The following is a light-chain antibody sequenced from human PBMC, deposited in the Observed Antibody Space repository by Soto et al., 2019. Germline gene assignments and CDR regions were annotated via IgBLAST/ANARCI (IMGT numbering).Light chain of an antibody. J-gene: IGKJ1*01. V-gene: IGKV1-5*01. CDR1: QSISSW. CDR3: QQYSTYSWT. CDR2: DAS. Sequence: DIQMTQSPSTLSASVGDRVTITCRASQSISSWLAWYQQKPGKAPKLLIYDASSLESGVPSRFSVSGSGTEFTLSITSLQPDDFATYYCQQYSTYSWTFGQGTKVDIK.